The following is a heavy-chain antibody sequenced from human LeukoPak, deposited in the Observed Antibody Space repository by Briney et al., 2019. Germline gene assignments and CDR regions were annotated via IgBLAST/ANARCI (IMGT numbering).Heavy chain of an antibody. D-gene: IGHD3-3*01. J-gene: IGHJ4*02. CDR2: IYYSGST. CDR3: ARDDFWSGYQI. V-gene: IGHV4-59*01. Sequence: SETLSLTCTVSGGSISSYYWSWIRQPPGKGLEWIGYIYYSGSTNYNPSLKSRVTISVDTSKNQFSLKLSSVTAADTAVYYCARDDFWSGYQIWGQGTLVTVSS. CDR1: GGSISSYY.